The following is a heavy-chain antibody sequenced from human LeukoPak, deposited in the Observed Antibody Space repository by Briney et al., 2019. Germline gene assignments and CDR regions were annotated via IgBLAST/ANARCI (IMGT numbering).Heavy chain of an antibody. J-gene: IGHJ4*02. CDR3: ARDRRGEWFGEATFDY. D-gene: IGHD3-10*01. Sequence: GGSLRLSCAASGFTFSDYYMSWIRQAPGKGLEWVSYISSSGSTIYYADSVKGRFTISRDNAKNSLYLQMNSLRAEDTAVYYCARDRRGEWFGEATFDYWGQGTLVTVSS. CDR2: ISSSGSTI. CDR1: GFTFSDYY. V-gene: IGHV3-11*04.